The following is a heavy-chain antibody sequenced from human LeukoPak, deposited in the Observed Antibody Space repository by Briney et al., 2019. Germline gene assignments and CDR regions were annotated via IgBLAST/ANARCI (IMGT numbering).Heavy chain of an antibody. CDR1: GFSFSSYG. V-gene: IGHV3-23*01. J-gene: IGHJ4*02. D-gene: IGHD3-22*01. CDR3: AKSSYYDSSGYYREYYFDY. CDR2: ISGGGGST. Sequence: GGSLRLSCVASGFSFSSYGMTWVRQAPGKELEWVSSISGGGGSTNSADSVKGRFTISRDNSKNTLYLQMNSLRAEDTAVYYCAKSSYYDSSGYYREYYFDYWGQGTLVTVSS.